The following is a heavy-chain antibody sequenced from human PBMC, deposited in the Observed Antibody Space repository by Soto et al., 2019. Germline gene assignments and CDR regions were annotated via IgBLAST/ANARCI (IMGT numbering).Heavy chain of an antibody. D-gene: IGHD2-21*02. Sequence: SETLPLTCIVSGESISSSSYYWGWIRQPPGKGLEWIGSIYYSGRTYYNPSFKSRVTISIDTSKNQFSLKLSSVTATDTAVYYCARQRTTVVTQAYFDHWGKGALVTVSS. CDR2: IYYSGRT. V-gene: IGHV4-39*01. J-gene: IGHJ4*02. CDR1: GESISSSSYY. CDR3: ARQRTTVVTQAYFDH.